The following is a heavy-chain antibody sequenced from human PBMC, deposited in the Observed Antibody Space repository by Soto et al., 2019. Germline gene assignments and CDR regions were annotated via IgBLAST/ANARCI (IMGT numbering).Heavy chain of an antibody. CDR2: IIPIFGTA. Sequence: QVQLVQSGAEVKKPGSSVKVSCKASGGTFSSYAISWVRQAPGQGLEWMGGIIPIFGTANYAQKFQGRVTIPADESTSTAYMELSSLRSEDTAVYYCARDLETMVRGVIGWFDPWGQGTLVTVSS. V-gene: IGHV1-69*01. CDR3: ARDLETMVRGVIGWFDP. D-gene: IGHD3-10*01. J-gene: IGHJ5*02. CDR1: GGTFSSYA.